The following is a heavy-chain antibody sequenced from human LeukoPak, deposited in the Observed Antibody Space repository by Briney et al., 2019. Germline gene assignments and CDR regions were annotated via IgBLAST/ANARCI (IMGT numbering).Heavy chain of an antibody. J-gene: IGHJ6*02. CDR2: IYYSGST. CDR3: ARVTRTTYDFWSGYFHMDV. CDR1: GGSISSYY. D-gene: IGHD3-3*01. Sequence: PSETLSLTCTVSGGSISSYYWSWIRQPPGKGLEWIGYIYYSGSTNYNPSLKSRVTISVDTSKNQSSLKLSSVTAADTAVYYCARVTRTTYDFWSGYFHMDVWGQGTTVTVSS. V-gene: IGHV4-59*01.